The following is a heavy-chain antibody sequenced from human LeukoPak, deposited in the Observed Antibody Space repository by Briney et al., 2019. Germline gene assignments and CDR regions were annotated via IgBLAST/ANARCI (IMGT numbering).Heavy chain of an antibody. CDR2: ISSSGSTI. D-gene: IGHD3-22*01. CDR3: ARLNYDSSGYFDY. CDR1: GFTFSDYY. Sequence: PGGSLRLSCAASGFTFSDYYMSWIRQAPGKGLEWVSYISSSGSTIYYADSVKGRLTISRDNAKNSLYLQMNSLGAEDTAVYYCARLNYDSSGYFDYWGQGTLVTVSS. J-gene: IGHJ4*02. V-gene: IGHV3-11*01.